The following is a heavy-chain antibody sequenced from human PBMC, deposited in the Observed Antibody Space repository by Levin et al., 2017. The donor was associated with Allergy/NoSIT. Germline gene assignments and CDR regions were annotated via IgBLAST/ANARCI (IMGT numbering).Heavy chain of an antibody. V-gene: IGHV3-23*01. CDR3: AKKQAGTSGFSFDV. Sequence: GESLKISCAASGFAFGDYAMTWVRQTPGKGPEWVSDITGGGSDTWYGDSVKGRFTVSRDNSKDMLYLELNSLRVEDTGIYYCAKKQAGTSGFSFDVWGQGTTVTVSS. D-gene: IGHD6-19*01. J-gene: IGHJ3*01. CDR2: ITGGGSDT. CDR1: GFAFGDYA.